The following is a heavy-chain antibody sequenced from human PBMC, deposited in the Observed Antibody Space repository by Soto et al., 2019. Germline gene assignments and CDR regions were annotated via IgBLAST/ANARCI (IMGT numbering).Heavy chain of an antibody. J-gene: IGHJ4*02. CDR1: GSSITNSFY. CDR3: ARDPANLALAVAYFDS. D-gene: IGHD2-15*01. V-gene: IGHV4-38-2*02. Sequence: LSLTCRVSGSSITNSFYWGWIRQSPEKGLEWIGSTSHTGRTSYNPSLKSRVSISVDTSKNQFSLTLTSVTAADTAVYYCARDPANLALAVAYFDSWGQGTLVTVSS. CDR2: TSHTGRT.